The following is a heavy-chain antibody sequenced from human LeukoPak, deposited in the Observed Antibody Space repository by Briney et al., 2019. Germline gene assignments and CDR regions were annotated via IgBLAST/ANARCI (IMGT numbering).Heavy chain of an antibody. J-gene: IGHJ6*02. CDR2: IWYGGSNK. V-gene: IGHV3-33*08. CDR3: ARDQSMDV. CDR1: GFTFSSYG. Sequence: GRSLRLSCAASGFTFSSYGMHWVRQAPGKGLEWVAVIWYGGSNKYYADSVKGRFTISRDNSKNTLYLQMNSLRPEDTAVYYCARDQSMDVWGQGTTVTVSS.